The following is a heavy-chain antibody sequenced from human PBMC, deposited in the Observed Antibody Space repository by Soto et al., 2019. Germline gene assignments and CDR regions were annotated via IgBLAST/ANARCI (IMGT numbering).Heavy chain of an antibody. V-gene: IGHV4-59*01. J-gene: IGHJ6*03. CDR2: IYYSGST. CDR3: AKVGGYCSSTSCSVYYYMDV. Sequence: SETLSLTCTVSGGSISSYYWSWIRQPPGKGLEWIGYIYYSGSTNYNPSLKSRVTISVDTSKNQFSLKLSSVTAADTAVYYCAKVGGYCSSTSCSVYYYMDVWGKGTTVTVSS. CDR1: GGSISSYY. D-gene: IGHD2-2*01.